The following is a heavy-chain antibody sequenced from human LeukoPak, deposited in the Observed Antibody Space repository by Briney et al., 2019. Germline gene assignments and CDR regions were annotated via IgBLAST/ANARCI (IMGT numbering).Heavy chain of an antibody. CDR1: GGSISSYY. V-gene: IGHV4-4*07. D-gene: IGHD3-22*01. J-gene: IGHJ5*02. Sequence: PSETLSLTCTVPGGSISSYYWSWIRQPAGKGLEWIGRIYTSGSTNYNPSLKSRVTMSVDTSKNQFSLKLSSVTAADTAVYYCARDHIYDSSGYLTDPWGQGTLVTVSS. CDR3: ARDHIYDSSGYLTDP. CDR2: IYTSGST.